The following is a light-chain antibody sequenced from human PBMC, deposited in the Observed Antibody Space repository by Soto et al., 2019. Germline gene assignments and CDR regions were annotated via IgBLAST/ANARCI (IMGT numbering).Light chain of an antibody. CDR3: SSYASSSTVV. Sequence: QSALTQPASVSGSPGQSITISCTGTSSDVSAYNYVSWYQQHPGKAPKLMICDVTYRPSGVSNRFSGSKSGNTASLTISGLQAEDEADYYCSSYASSSTVVFGGGTKLTVL. J-gene: IGLJ2*01. CDR2: DVT. V-gene: IGLV2-14*01. CDR1: SSDVSAYNY.